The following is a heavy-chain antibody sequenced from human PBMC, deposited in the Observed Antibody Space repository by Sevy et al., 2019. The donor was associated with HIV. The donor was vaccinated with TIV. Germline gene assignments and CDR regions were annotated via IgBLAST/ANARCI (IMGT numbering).Heavy chain of an antibody. CDR3: AKGWGGHYDPDEIGYYFYYYNMDV. Sequence: GGSLRLSCAVSGFSFDSYGMTWVRQAPGKGLEWVSGISGSGTRTYYADSVKGRFIISRDNSKNTLYLQMNSLRSEDTAIYYWAKGWGGHYDPDEIGYYFYYYNMDVWGKGTTVTVSS. J-gene: IGHJ6*03. D-gene: IGHD3-22*01. CDR2: ISGSGTRT. V-gene: IGHV3-23*01. CDR1: GFSFDSYG.